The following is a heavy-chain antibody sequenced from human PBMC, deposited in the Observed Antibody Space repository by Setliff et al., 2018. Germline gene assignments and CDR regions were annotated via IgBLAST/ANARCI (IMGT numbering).Heavy chain of an antibody. CDR3: VGDYQLRS. CDR2: ISEDGSDT. J-gene: IGHJ5*02. CDR1: GFTFSSHW. D-gene: IGHD2-2*01. V-gene: IGHV3-74*01. Sequence: GGSLRLSCAVSGFTFSSHWMHWVRPAPGKGLVWVARISEDGSDTTYADSVKDRFTISRDSANNAVYLQMNSLRVEDTAVYYCVGDYQLRSWGQGTLVTVSS.